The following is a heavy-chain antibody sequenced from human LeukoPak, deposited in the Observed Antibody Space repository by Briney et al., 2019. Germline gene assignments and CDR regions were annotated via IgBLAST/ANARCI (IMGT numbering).Heavy chain of an antibody. CDR2: ISSSSTTI. CDR1: GFTFSSYS. J-gene: IGHJ2*01. V-gene: IGHV3-48*02. CDR3: ARDAGYSSGWSHWYLDL. Sequence: GGSLTLSCAASGFTFSSYSMNWVRQAPGKGLEWVSYISSSSTTIYYADSVKGRFTISRDNAKNSLFLQMSSLRDEDTAMYYWARDAGYSSGWSHWYLDLWGRGTLVTVSS. D-gene: IGHD6-19*01.